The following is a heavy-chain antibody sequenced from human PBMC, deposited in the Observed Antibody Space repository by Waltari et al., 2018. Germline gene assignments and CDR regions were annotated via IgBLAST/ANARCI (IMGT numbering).Heavy chain of an antibody. Sequence: VQLMESGGWSVKPGVSLRLSCAVRGVRLRHLIQNWVRQAPGKGLEWFSSISSNGAYIYYSSSVKSRFTISRDNSWNSLYLQMDSLRAEDTGVYFCALRAPGHYWDYLDYWGQGTLVTVSS. D-gene: IGHD2-8*02. J-gene: IGHJ4*02. CDR3: ALRAPGHYWDYLDY. CDR1: GVRLRHLI. V-gene: IGHV3-21*01. CDR2: ISSNGAYI.